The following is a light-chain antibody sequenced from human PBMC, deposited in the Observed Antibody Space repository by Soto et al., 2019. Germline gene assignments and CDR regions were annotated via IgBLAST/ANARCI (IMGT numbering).Light chain of an antibody. V-gene: IGKV1-9*01. CDR1: QDISSF. Sequence: IQLTQSPSSLSASVGDRVTLTCRASQDISSFLAWYQQKPGKAPKLLVYTASTLQSGVPSRFSGSGSGTDFNLTISSLQPEDFATYYCQQLNDYPRTFGPGTKVDI. CDR2: TAS. CDR3: QQLNDYPRT. J-gene: IGKJ3*01.